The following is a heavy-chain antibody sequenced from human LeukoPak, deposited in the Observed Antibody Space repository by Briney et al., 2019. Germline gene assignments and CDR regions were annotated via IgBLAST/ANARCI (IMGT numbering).Heavy chain of an antibody. CDR1: GFTFSNYA. Sequence: GGSLRLSCAASGFTFSNYAMNWVRQAPGKGLEWVSTITGSGVSTYYADSVKGRFTISRDNSKNTLYLQMSSLRAEDTAVYYCAKDAEQLLWFGESEPYYFDYWGQGTLVTVSS. D-gene: IGHD3-10*01. CDR3: AKDAEQLLWFGESEPYYFDY. V-gene: IGHV3-23*01. CDR2: ITGSGVST. J-gene: IGHJ4*02.